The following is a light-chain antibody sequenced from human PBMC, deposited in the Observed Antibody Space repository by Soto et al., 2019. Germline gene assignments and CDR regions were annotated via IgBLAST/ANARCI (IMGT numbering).Light chain of an antibody. Sequence: QSALTQSASVSGSPGQSITISCTGISSDVGDYNYVSWYQQYPGKPPKLMLYDVSSRPSGVSIRFSGSKSGNRASLTISGPPAKDGAKNFCRSKPNRRTLFGGGTKLT. CDR1: SSDVGDYNY. J-gene: IGLJ3*02. V-gene: IGLV2-14*03. CDR3: RSKPNRRTL. CDR2: DVS.